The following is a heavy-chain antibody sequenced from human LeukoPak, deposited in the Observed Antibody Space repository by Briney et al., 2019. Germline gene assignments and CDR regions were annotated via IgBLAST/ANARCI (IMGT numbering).Heavy chain of an antibody. CDR3: ARGQLFLEIFGVGPYNWFDP. D-gene: IGHD3-3*01. J-gene: IGHJ5*02. CDR2: ISSSGSTI. V-gene: IGHV3-11*01. CDR1: GFTFSDYY. Sequence: PGGSLRLSCAASGFTFSDYYMSWIRQAPGKGLEWVSYISSSGSTIYYADSVKGRFTISRDNAKNSLYLQMNSLRAEDTAVYYCARGQLFLEIFGVGPYNWFDPWGQGTLVTVSS.